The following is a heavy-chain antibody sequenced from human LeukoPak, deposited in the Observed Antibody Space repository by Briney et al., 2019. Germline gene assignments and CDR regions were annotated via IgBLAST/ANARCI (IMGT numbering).Heavy chain of an antibody. J-gene: IGHJ4*02. CDR3: ARGDYGDYVWFDY. CDR1: GYTFTGYY. V-gene: IGHV1-2*04. Sequence: ASVKVSCKASGYTFTGYYMHWVRQAPGQGLEWMGWINPNSGDTNYAQKFQGWVTMTRDTSISTAYMELSRLRSDDTAVYYCARGDYGDYVWFDYWGQGTLVTVSS. CDR2: INPNSGDT. D-gene: IGHD4-17*01.